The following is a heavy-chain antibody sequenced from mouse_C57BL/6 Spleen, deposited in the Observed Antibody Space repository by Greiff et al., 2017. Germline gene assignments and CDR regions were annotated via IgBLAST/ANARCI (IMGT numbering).Heavy chain of an antibody. Sequence: EVQLQQSGSGLVKPSQSLSLTCSVTGYSITSGYYWNWIRQFPGNKLEWMGYISYDGSNNYNPSLKNRISITRDTSKNQFFLKLNSVTTEDTATYYCAREDYGSFDYWGQGTTLTVSS. CDR2: ISYDGSN. CDR1: GYSITSGYY. J-gene: IGHJ2*01. CDR3: AREDYGSFDY. V-gene: IGHV3-6*01. D-gene: IGHD1-1*01.